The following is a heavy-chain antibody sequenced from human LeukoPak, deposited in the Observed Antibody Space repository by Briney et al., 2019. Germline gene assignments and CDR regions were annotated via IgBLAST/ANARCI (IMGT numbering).Heavy chain of an antibody. CDR1: GYTFNNYY. CDR3: ARQGAYSSAIGMGY. Sequence: ASVKVSCKASGYTFNNYYMYWVRQAPGKGLEWMGMINPSGGGTSYAQKFQGRVTMTRDTSTRTVYMEVSSLKPEDTAVYYCARQGAYSSAIGMGYWGQGTLVTVSS. J-gene: IGHJ4*02. CDR2: INPSGGGT. V-gene: IGHV1-46*02. D-gene: IGHD6-19*01.